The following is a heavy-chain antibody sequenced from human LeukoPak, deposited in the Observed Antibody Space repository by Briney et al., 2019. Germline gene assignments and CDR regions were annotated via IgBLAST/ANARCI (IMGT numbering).Heavy chain of an antibody. V-gene: IGHV4-59*01. CDR2: IYYSGST. Sequence: PSETLSLTCTVSGGSISSYYWSWIRQPPGKGLEWIGYIYYSGSTNYNPSLKSRVTISVDTSKNQFSLKLSSVTAADTAVYYCARVSSGYYFAFDIWGQGTMVTVSS. CDR1: GGSISSYY. CDR3: ARVSSGYYFAFDI. J-gene: IGHJ3*02. D-gene: IGHD3-22*01.